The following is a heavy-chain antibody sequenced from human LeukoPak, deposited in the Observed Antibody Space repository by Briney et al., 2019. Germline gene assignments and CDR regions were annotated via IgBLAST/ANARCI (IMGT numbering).Heavy chain of an antibody. D-gene: IGHD6-13*01. CDR3: AKDSAAAGTLYYYYYGMDV. CDR2: ISGSGGST. CDR1: GFTFSSYA. V-gene: IGHV3-23*01. Sequence: GGSLRLSCAASGFTFSSYAMSWVRQATGKGLEWVSAISGSGGSTYYADSVKGRFTISRDNSKNTLYLQMNSLRAEDTAVYYCAKDSAAAGTLYYYYYGMDVWGQGTTVTVSS. J-gene: IGHJ6*02.